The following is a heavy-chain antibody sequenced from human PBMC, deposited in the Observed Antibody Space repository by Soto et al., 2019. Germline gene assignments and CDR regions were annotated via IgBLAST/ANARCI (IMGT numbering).Heavy chain of an antibody. CDR1: GYTFTNYW. J-gene: IGHJ6*02. Sequence: SLKISCKGSGYTFTNYWIGWVRQMPGKGLEWMGIIYPGDSDTKYNPSFQGQVTISADKSITTTYLQWSSLKASDTAIYYCAASIFYYGMDVWGQGTTVTVSS. CDR2: IYPGDSDT. CDR3: AASIFYYGMDV. V-gene: IGHV5-51*01.